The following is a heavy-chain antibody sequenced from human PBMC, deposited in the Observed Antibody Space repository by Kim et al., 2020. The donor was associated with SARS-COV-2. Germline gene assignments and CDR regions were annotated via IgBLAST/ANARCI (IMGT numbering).Heavy chain of an antibody. V-gene: IGHV1-69*13. J-gene: IGHJ6*02. Sequence: SVKVSCKASGGTFSSYGFSWVRQAPGQGLEWMGGIIPIYGTANYAQKFQDRVTITAAESTTTAYMELSSLRSEDTAVYYCARAPTIFGRGGGMDVWGQGTTVTVSS. D-gene: IGHD3-3*01. CDR1: GGTFSSYG. CDR2: IIPIYGTA. CDR3: ARAPTIFGRGGGMDV.